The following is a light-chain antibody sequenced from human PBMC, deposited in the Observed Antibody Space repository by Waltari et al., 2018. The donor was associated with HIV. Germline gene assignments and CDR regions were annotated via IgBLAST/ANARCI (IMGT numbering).Light chain of an antibody. J-gene: IGLJ3*02. CDR2: LTGDGSH. Sequence: QLVLTQSPSASASLGASVKLTCTLSSGHSSYAIAWHQQQPEKGPRFLMKLTGDGSHSKGDGIPDRFSGSSSGAERYLTISSLQSEDEADYYCQTWGTGFRVFGGGTKLTVL. CDR3: QTWGTGFRV. CDR1: SGHSSYA. V-gene: IGLV4-69*01.